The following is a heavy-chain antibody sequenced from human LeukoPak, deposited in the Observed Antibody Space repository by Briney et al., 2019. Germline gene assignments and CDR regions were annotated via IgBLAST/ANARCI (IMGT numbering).Heavy chain of an antibody. CDR3: ARVIVVVPAARGYYFDY. CDR1: GGSTSSSSYY. J-gene: IGHJ4*02. Sequence: SETLSLTCTVSGGSTSSSSYYWGWIRQPPGKGLEWIGSIYYSGSTYYNPSLKSRVTISVDTSKNQFSLKLSSVTAADTAVYYCARVIVVVPAARGYYFDYWGQGTLVTVSS. CDR2: IYYSGST. D-gene: IGHD2-2*01. V-gene: IGHV4-39*07.